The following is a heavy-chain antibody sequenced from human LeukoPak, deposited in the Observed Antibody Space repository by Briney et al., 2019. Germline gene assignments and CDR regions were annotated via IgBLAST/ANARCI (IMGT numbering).Heavy chain of an antibody. J-gene: IGHJ4*02. CDR3: AATMVRGVHTHFDY. D-gene: IGHD3-10*01. Sequence: SETLSLTCSVSGGXLTNYYWSWIRQPPGKGLEWIGYVYYSGSTNYNPSLKSRVTISVDTSKNQFSLKLSSVTAADTAVYYCAATMVRGVHTHFDYWGQGTLVTVSS. V-gene: IGHV4-59*08. CDR1: GGXLTNYY. CDR2: VYYSGST.